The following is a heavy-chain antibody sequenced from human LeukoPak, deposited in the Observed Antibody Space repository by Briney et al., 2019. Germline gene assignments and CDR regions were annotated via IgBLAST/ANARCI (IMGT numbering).Heavy chain of an antibody. Sequence: GVSLRLSCAASGFTFSSSGMHWVRQAPGKGLEWVAVIWYVGSNKYYADSVKGRFTISRDNSKNTLYLQMNSLRAEDTAVYYCARPTDGYGDYNDYWGQGTLVTVSS. V-gene: IGHV3-33*01. J-gene: IGHJ4*02. D-gene: IGHD4-17*01. CDR3: ARPTDGYGDYNDY. CDR2: IWYVGSNK. CDR1: GFTFSSSG.